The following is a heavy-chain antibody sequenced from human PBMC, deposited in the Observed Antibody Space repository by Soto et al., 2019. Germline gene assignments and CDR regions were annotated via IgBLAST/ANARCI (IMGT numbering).Heavy chain of an antibody. D-gene: IGHD7-27*01. CDR1: GYTFTNYG. CDR2: INGDNGDT. J-gene: IGHJ6*02. V-gene: IGHV1-18*01. CDR3: ASHGRDYNAYTGVYSSYGMNV. Sequence: VQLVQSGAEVKQPGASVKVSCKASGYTFTNYGVTWVRQAPGQGLEWMGWINGDNGDTHYAQNVQGKATMTTDKSTRTSYMELRSLKSADTAVYYCASHGRDYNAYTGVYSSYGMNVWGQGTTITVSS.